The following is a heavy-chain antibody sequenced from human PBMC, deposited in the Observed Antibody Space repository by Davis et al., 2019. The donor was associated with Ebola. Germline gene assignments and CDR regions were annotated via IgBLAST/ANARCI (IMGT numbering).Heavy chain of an antibody. J-gene: IGHJ6*02. D-gene: IGHD4-17*01. Sequence: SETLSLTCAVYGGSFSGYYWSWIRQPPGKGLEWIGEINHSGSTNYNPSLKSRVTISVDTSKNQFSLKLSSVTAADTAVYYCARGGTTVRYYYYYYGMDVWGQGTTVTFSS. V-gene: IGHV4-34*01. CDR2: INHSGST. CDR3: ARGGTTVRYYYYYYGMDV. CDR1: GGSFSGYY.